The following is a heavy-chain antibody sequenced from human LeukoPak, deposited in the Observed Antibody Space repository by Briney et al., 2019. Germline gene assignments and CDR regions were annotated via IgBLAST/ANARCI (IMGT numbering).Heavy chain of an antibody. CDR2: ISVYNGNT. Sequence: ASVKVSCKASGYSFTNYAISWVRQAPGQGLEWMGWISVYNGNTNYAQKLQGRVTMTADTSTTTAYMELRSLRSDDTAVYYCARGYCSSATCRHFDYWGQGALVTVSS. D-gene: IGHD2-2*01. V-gene: IGHV1-18*01. CDR3: ARGYCSSATCRHFDY. CDR1: GYSFTNYA. J-gene: IGHJ4*02.